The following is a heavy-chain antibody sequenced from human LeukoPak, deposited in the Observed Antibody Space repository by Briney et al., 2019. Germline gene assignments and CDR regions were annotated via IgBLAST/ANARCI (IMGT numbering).Heavy chain of an antibody. CDR1: GFTFSSYA. CDR2: ISGSGGST. Sequence: PGGSLRLSSAASGFTFSSYAMSWVRQAPGKGLEWVSAISGSGGSTYYADSVKDRFTISRDNSKNTLYLQMNSLRAEDTAVYYCAKGYEYSSWSKAFDIWGQGTMVTVSS. CDR3: AKGYEYSSWSKAFDI. J-gene: IGHJ3*02. V-gene: IGHV3-23*01. D-gene: IGHD6-6*01.